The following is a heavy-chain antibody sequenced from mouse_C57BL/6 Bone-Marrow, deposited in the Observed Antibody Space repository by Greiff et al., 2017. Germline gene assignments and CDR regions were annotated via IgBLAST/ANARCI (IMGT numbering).Heavy chain of an antibody. V-gene: IGHV1-64*01. D-gene: IGHD1-1*01. CDR1: GYTFTSYW. Sequence: QVQLQQPGAELVKPGASVKLSCKASGYTFTSYWMHWVKQRPGQGLEWIGMIHPNSGSTNYNEKFKSKAKLTVDKSSSTAYMHISSLTSEDSAVYYFARRTLPYYGSGMDYWGQGTSFTVSS. J-gene: IGHJ4*01. CDR2: IHPNSGST. CDR3: ARRTLPYYGSGMDY.